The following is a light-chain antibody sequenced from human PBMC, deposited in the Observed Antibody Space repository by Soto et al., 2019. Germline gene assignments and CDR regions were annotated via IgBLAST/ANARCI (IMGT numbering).Light chain of an antibody. Sequence: EIVLTQSPGTLSLSPGERATLSCRASQSVSSSYLAWYQQKPGQAPRLLIYGASSRATGIPDRFSGSGSGTDFTLTISRLEPEDFAVYYCQQVTRYTVGQGTKLEIK. V-gene: IGKV3-20*01. CDR1: QSVSSSY. CDR3: QQVTRYT. J-gene: IGKJ2*01. CDR2: GAS.